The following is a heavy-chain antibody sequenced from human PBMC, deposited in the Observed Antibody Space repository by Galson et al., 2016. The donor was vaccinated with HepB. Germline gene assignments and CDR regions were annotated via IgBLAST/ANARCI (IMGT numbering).Heavy chain of an antibody. CDR1: GGSISSSSYY. V-gene: IGHV4-39*01. D-gene: IGHD5-18*01. CDR2: IYYSGST. CDR3: ARRFRYTYGPPYGMDV. J-gene: IGHJ6*02. Sequence: LPCTVSGGSISSSSYYWGWIRQPPGKGLEWIGSIYYSGSTYYNPSLQSRVTISVDTSKNQFSLKMSSVTAADTAVYYCARRFRYTYGPPYGMDVWGQGTTVTVSS.